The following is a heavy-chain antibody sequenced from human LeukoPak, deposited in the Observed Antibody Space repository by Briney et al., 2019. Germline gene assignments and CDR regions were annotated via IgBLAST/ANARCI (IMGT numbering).Heavy chain of an antibody. Sequence: PSETLSLTCTVSGGSISSSSSYWGWIRQPPGTGLEWIGSIYYSGSTYYNPSLKSRVTISVDTSKNQFFLKLSSVTAADTAVYYCARHPDYYDSSGYYYVSYYFDYWGQGTLVTVSS. CDR2: IYYSGST. V-gene: IGHV4-39*01. CDR3: ARHPDYYDSSGYYYVSYYFDY. D-gene: IGHD3-22*01. J-gene: IGHJ4*02. CDR1: GGSISSSSSY.